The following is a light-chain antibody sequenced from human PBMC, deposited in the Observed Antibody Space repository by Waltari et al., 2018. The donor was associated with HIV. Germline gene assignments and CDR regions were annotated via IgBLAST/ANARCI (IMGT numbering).Light chain of an antibody. Sequence: EIVMTQSPATLPVSPGERATFSCRASQSVRSGLAWYQQKPGQPPRLLIYAASTRATGIPARFSGSGSGTEFTLTISSLQSEDFAVYYCQQYSDWPPFTFGGGTKVEIK. CDR1: QSVRSG. CDR2: AAS. V-gene: IGKV3-15*01. CDR3: QQYSDWPPFT. J-gene: IGKJ4*01.